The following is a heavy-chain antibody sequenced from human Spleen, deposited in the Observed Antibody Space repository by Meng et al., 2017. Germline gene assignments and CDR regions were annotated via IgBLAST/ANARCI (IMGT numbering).Heavy chain of an antibody. J-gene: IGHJ4*02. D-gene: IGHD1-26*01. CDR2: ANHKGIN. V-gene: IGHV4-34*01. Sequence: SETLSLTGAVYGWSFSGYYCSWIRQPPAKGLEWIGEANHKGINYYNPSLKNRVTISVDTSNNQFSLKVNSMTAADTAVYSSARGGPVDLGLMGGPTYLDYWGQGTLVTVSS. CDR3: ARGGPVDLGLMGGPTYLDY. CDR1: GWSFSGYY.